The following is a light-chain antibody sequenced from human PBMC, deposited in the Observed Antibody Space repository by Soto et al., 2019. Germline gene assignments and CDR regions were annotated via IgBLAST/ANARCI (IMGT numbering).Light chain of an antibody. CDR2: GVA. J-gene: IGKJ4*01. V-gene: IGKV3-15*01. Sequence: EVVLTQSPATLSVSPGERVTLSCRASQSVDYNLAWYQQKPGQAPRLLIYGVATRATGIPARLSGSASGTEFTLTISSLQYEDFAIYYCQQYKTWFTFVGGTKLEIK. CDR3: QQYKTWFT. CDR1: QSVDYN.